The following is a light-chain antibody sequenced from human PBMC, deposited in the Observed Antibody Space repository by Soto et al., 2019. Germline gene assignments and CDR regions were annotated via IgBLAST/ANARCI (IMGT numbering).Light chain of an antibody. V-gene: IGKV3-20*01. CDR1: HNVDSRY. Sequence: DIVLTQSPGTLSLSPGERATLSCRASHNVDSRYLAWYQQRPGQAPRLVIFGASSRAPGIPDRFSGSGSGTDFTLTISGLEPDDFAVYYCQQYDNAPPWTFGPGTKVEI. J-gene: IGKJ1*01. CDR2: GAS. CDR3: QQYDNAPPWT.